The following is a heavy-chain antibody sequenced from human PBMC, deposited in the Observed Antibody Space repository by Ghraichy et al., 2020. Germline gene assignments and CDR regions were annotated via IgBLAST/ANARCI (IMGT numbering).Heavy chain of an antibody. CDR3: ARSTLGDLKVLRFMASKNYYFHSYMDI. CDR2: IYYSGNT. J-gene: IGHJ6*03. D-gene: IGHD3-3*01. CDR1: GGSISSSSYY. V-gene: IGHV4-39*07. Sequence: SETLSLTCTVSGGSISSSSYYLAWIRQPPGKGLEWIGSIYYSGNTSYSPSFQSRFDISVDTSKNQVSLKVSSVTAADTAVYYCARSTLGDLKVLRFMASKNYYFHSYMDIWGKGTTVAVSS.